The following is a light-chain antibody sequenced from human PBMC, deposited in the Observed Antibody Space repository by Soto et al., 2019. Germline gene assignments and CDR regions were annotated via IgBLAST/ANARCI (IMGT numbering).Light chain of an antibody. J-gene: IGLJ1*01. Sequence: QSVLTQPPSASGSPGQSVTISCTGTKNVLGVYAFVSWYHLPPGKAPLLIISAVGQRPSGVPDRFSGSRSCNTSSLTVSGLLAADEADYFCKSYAGSNTDVFGCGTKATVL. CDR3: KSYAGSNTDV. CDR1: KNVLGVYAF. V-gene: IGLV2-8*01. CDR2: AVG.